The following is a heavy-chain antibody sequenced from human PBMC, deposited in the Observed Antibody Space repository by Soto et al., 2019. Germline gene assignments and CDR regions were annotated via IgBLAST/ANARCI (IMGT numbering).Heavy chain of an antibody. CDR3: ARGGGVGVAGSAAFDM. V-gene: IGHV1-2*02. CDR1: GYPVTAYY. J-gene: IGHJ3*02. D-gene: IGHD3-3*01. Sequence: QLHLVQSGAVVKKPGASVTVSCSASGYPVTAYYMHWVRQAPGRGLEWMGGINPATGAAKYTQTFQGRVTMTRDLSTSKVFMELSGLKSEDTAVFYCARGGGVGVAGSAAFDMWGQGTLVTVSS. CDR2: INPATGAA.